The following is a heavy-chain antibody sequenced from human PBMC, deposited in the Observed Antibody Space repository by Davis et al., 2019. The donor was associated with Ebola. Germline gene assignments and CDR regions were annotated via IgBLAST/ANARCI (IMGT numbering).Heavy chain of an antibody. J-gene: IGHJ4*02. Sequence: ASVTVSCKASGYTFTDYLIHWVRQAPGQGLEWMGLINPSIGNTSLAQKFQGRVTLTRDRSTTTVHMDLSRLKSEDTAIYYCASGEFVDFWGQGTLVTVSS. V-gene: IGHV1-46*01. CDR1: GYTFTDYL. D-gene: IGHD3-10*01. CDR3: ASGEFVDF. CDR2: INPSIGNT.